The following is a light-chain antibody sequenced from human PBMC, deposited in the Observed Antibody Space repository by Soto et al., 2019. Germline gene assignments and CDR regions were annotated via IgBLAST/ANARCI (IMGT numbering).Light chain of an antibody. Sequence: QSALTQPPSASGSPGQSVTFSCTGTSSDVGNYIYVSWYQQHPGKAPKLILYEVSKRPSGVPDRFSGSKSGNTASLTVSGLQAEDEADYYCSSYAGSSTVFGTGTKVTVL. CDR2: EVS. V-gene: IGLV2-8*01. J-gene: IGLJ1*01. CDR1: SSDVGNYIY. CDR3: SSYAGSSTV.